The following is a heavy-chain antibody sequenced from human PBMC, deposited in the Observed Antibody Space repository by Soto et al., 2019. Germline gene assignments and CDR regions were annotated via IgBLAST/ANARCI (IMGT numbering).Heavy chain of an antibody. CDR3: ATQEVGGSYVYTFDP. J-gene: IGHJ5*02. CDR1: GGSITSSSYY. V-gene: IGHV4-39*01. CDR2: IYYSGST. D-gene: IGHD1-26*01. Sequence: QLHLRESGPGLVKPSETLSLTCTVSGGSITSSSYYWGWIRQPPGKGLEWIGRIYYSGSTYYNPSLQSRVTISVDTSKTQFSLKLSSVTAADTAVYYCATQEVGGSYVYTFDPWGQGTLVTVSS.